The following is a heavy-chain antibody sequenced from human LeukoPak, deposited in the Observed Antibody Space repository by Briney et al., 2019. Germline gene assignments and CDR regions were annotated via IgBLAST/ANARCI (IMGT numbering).Heavy chain of an antibody. J-gene: IGHJ4*02. D-gene: IGHD3-3*01. CDR1: GFTVSSNY. CDR3: AKNPKAVTISGVPSQGY. V-gene: IGHV3-66*01. CDR2: IYSGGST. Sequence: GGSLRLSCAASGFTVSSNYLSWVRQAPGRGLECVSVIYSGGSTYYADSVKGRFTISRDNSKNTLYLQMSALKTEDTAVYCCAKNPKAVTISGVPSQGYWGQGTLVTVSS.